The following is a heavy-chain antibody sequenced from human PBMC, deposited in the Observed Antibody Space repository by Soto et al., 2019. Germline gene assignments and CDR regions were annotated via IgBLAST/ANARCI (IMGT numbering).Heavy chain of an antibody. CDR2: ISYDGSNK. J-gene: IGHJ4*02. CDR3: AKVENEGSPLPTPFDY. D-gene: IGHD2-15*01. V-gene: IGHV3-30*18. Sequence: QVQLVESGGGVVQPGRSLRLSCAASGFTFSSYGMHWVRQAPGKGLEWMAVISYDGSNKYYADSVKGRFTISRDNSKNTLYRQMNSLRAEDTAVYYCAKVENEGSPLPTPFDYWGQGTLVTVSS. CDR1: GFTFSSYG.